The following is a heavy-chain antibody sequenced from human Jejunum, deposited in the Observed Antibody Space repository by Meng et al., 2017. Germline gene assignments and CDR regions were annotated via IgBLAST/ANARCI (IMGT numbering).Heavy chain of an antibody. CDR3: ARDTNYDFWRGFLNFDP. CDR1: GYNVNNYG. CDR2: VTVYNGNT. D-gene: IGHD3-3*01. Sequence: QVQLVQSGAEVKNPGASVKVSGKTSGYNVNNYGTSWVRQAPGQGLEWMGWVTVYNGNTKFSQNFQGRLTLTTDTSTSTAYMELSSLRSDDTAVYYCARDTNYDFWRGFLNFDPWGQGTLVTVSS. V-gene: IGHV1-18*01. J-gene: IGHJ5*02.